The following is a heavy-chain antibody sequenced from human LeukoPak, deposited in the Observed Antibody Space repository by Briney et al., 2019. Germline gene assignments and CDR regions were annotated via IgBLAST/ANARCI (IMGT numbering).Heavy chain of an antibody. CDR1: GFTFSSYE. CDR3: ATAYYDSSGYYPYWFDP. V-gene: IGHV3-48*03. Sequence: HPGGSLRLSCAASGFTFSSYEMNWVRQAPGKGLEWVSYISSSGSTTYYADSVKGRFTISRDNAKNSLYLQMNSLRAEDTAVYYCATAYYDSSGYYPYWFDPWGQGTLVTVSS. D-gene: IGHD3-22*01. CDR2: ISSSGSTT. J-gene: IGHJ5*02.